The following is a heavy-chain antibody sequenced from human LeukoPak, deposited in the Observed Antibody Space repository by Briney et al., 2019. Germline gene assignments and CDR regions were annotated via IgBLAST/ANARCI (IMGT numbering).Heavy chain of an antibody. V-gene: IGHV4-34*01. J-gene: IGHJ4*02. CDR3: ARDPGDSNGCQFDY. CDR1: GGSFSGYY. D-gene: IGHD6-19*01. Sequence: SETLSLTCAVYGGSFSGYYWSWIRQPPGKGLEWIGEINHSGSTNYNPSLKSRVTISVDTSKNQFSLKLSSVTAADTAVYYCARDPGDSNGCQFDYWGQGTLVTVSS. CDR2: INHSGST.